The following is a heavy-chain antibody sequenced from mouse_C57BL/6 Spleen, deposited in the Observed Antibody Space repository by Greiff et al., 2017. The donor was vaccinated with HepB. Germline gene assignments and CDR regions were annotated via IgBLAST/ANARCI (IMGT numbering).Heavy chain of an antibody. V-gene: IGHV1-52*01. CDR1: GYTFTSYW. J-gene: IGHJ3*01. CDR3: ARAGGDYDGSGFAY. CDR2: IDPSDSET. D-gene: IGHD2-4*01. Sequence: VQLQQPGAELVRPGSSVKLSCKASGYTFTSYWMHWVKQRPIQGLEWIGNIDPSDSETHYNQKFKDKATLTVDKSSSTAYMQLSSLTSEDSAVYYCARAGGDYDGSGFAYWGQGTLVTVSA.